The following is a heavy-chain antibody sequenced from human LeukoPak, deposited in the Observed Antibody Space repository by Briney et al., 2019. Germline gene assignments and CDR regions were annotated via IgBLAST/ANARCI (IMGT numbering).Heavy chain of an antibody. CDR2: IYPSDSDT. CDR3: ARHDYVWGSYSDY. D-gene: IGHD3-16*01. Sequence: GESLKISCKGSGYSFTNYWIGWVRQMPGKGLEWMGIIYPSDSDTRYRPSFQGQVTISADKSISTAYLQWSSLKASDTAMYYCARHDYVWGSYSDYWGQGTLVTVSS. CDR1: GYSFTNYW. J-gene: IGHJ4*02. V-gene: IGHV5-51*01.